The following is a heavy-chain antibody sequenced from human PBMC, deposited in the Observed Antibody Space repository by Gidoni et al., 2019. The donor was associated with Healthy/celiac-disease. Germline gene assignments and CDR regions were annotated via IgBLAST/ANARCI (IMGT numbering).Heavy chain of an antibody. D-gene: IGHD3-10*02. J-gene: IGHJ4*02. CDR2: IYYSGST. CDR3: ARDVFGVARFDY. CDR1: GGSISSYY. Sequence: QVQLQESGPGLVTPSGTLSLTCTVSGGSISSYYWSWIRQPPGKGLEWIGYIYYSGSTNYNPSLKSRVTISVDTSKNQFSLKLSSVTAADTAVYYCARDVFGVARFDYWGQGTLVTVSS. V-gene: IGHV4-59*01.